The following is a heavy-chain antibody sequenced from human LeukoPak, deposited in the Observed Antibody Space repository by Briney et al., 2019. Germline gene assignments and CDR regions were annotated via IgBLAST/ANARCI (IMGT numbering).Heavy chain of an antibody. J-gene: IGHJ1*01. CDR1: GGSISSGGYS. CDR2: IYHSGST. CDR3: ASDLSGWYAQKYFQH. Sequence: SETLSLTCAVSGGSISSGGYSWSWIRQPPGKGLEWIGYIYHSGSTYYNPSLKSRVTISVDRSKNQFSLKLSSVTAADTAVYYCASDLSGWYAQKYFQHWGQGTLVTVSS. D-gene: IGHD6-19*01. V-gene: IGHV4-30-2*01.